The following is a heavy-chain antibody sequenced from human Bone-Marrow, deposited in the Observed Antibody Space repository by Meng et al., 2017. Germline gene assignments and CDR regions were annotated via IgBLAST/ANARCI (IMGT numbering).Heavy chain of an antibody. Sequence: GGSLRPSGAASGFTSSSYWMSWVRRPPGKGLEWVAKIKQDGSEKYYVEFVTGRSTISRKNAKNSLYRQMNSLRAEDKAVYYCARAKVRLYYFDYWGQGTLVTVSS. CDR3: ARAKVRLYYFDY. J-gene: IGHJ4*02. CDR1: GFTSSSYW. V-gene: IGHV3-7*01. CDR2: IKQDGSEK.